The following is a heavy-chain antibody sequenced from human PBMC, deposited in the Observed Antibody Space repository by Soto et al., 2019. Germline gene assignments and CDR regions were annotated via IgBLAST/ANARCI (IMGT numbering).Heavy chain of an antibody. D-gene: IGHD3-10*01. V-gene: IGHV4-4*02. CDR3: ARRWGEGRVDY. CDR1: GGSISSSNW. J-gene: IGHJ4*02. Sequence: QVQLQESGPGLVKPSGTLSLTCAVSGGSISSSNWWSWVRQPPGKGLEWIGEIYHSGNTNYNPSRKSRVTMAVDKSRNRFSLQLSSVTAADTAVYYCARRWGEGRVDYWGQETLVTVSS. CDR2: IYHSGNT.